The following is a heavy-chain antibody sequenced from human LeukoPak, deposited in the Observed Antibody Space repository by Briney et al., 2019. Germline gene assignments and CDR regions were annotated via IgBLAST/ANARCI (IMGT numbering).Heavy chain of an antibody. CDR3: AXXEWGPTYFDY. V-gene: IGHV4-59*08. D-gene: IGHD1-26*01. CDR2: IYYSGST. J-gene: IGHJ4*02. CDR1: GGSISSYY. Sequence: SETLSLTCTVSGGSISSYYWSWIRQPPGKGLEWIGYIYYSGSTNYNPSLKSRVTISVDTSKNQFSLKLSSVTAADTAVYYCAXXEWGPTYFDYWGQGTLVTVSS.